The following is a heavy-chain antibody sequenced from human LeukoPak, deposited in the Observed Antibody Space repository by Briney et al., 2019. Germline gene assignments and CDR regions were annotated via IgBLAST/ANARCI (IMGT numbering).Heavy chain of an antibody. D-gene: IGHD1-26*01. V-gene: IGHV4-59*08. J-gene: IGHJ4*02. CDR3: ASRRVGATHFDY. CDR1: GGSISSYY. Sequence: SETLSLTCTVSGGSISSYYWSWIRQPPGKGLEWIGYIYYSGSTNYNPSLKSRVTISVDTSKNQFSLKLSSVTAADTAVYYCASRRVGATHFDYWGQGTLVTVSS. CDR2: IYYSGST.